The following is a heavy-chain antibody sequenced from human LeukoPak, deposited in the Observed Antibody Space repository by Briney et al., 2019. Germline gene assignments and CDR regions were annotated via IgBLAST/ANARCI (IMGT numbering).Heavy chain of an antibody. J-gene: IGHJ4*02. Sequence: GGSLRLSCAASGFTFSSYAMSWVRQAPGQGLEWVSAISGSGGSTYYADSVQGRFTISRDNSKNTLYLQMNSMRAEDTAVYYCAVKDRGYSYGYASVWGQGTLVTVSS. CDR3: AVKDRGYSYGYASV. CDR2: ISGSGGST. D-gene: IGHD5-18*01. CDR1: GFTFSSYA. V-gene: IGHV3-23*01.